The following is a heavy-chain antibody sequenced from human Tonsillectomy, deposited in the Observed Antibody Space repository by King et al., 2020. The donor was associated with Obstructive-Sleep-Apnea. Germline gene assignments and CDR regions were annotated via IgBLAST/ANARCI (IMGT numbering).Heavy chain of an antibody. Sequence: VQLVESGGGLVQPGGSLRLSCAASGFTFSSYAMSWVRQAPGKGLEWVSAISGSGGSTYYADSVNGRFTISRDNSKNTLYLQMNSLRAEDTAVYYCAKDGSHYYDSSGYPFYFDYWGQGTLVTVSS. CDR3: AKDGSHYYDSSGYPFYFDY. D-gene: IGHD3-22*01. V-gene: IGHV3-23*04. J-gene: IGHJ4*02. CDR2: ISGSGGST. CDR1: GFTFSSYA.